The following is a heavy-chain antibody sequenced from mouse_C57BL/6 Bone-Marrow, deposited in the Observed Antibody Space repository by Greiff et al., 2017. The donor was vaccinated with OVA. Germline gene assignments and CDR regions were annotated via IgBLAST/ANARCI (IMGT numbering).Heavy chain of an antibody. V-gene: IGHV5-16*01. CDR1: GFTFSDYY. J-gene: IGHJ1*03. CDR2: INYDGSST. D-gene: IGHD1-1*01. Sequence: EVKLMESEGGLVQPGRSMKLSCTASGFTFSDYYMAWVRQVPEKGLEWVANINYDGSSTYYLDSLKSRFIISRDNAKNILYLQMSSLKSEDTATYYCARAITTVVAPYWYFDVWGTGTTVTVSS. CDR3: ARAITTVVAPYWYFDV.